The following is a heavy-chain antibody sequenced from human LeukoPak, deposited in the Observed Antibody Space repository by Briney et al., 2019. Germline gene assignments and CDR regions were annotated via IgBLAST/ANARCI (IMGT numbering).Heavy chain of an antibody. CDR3: ARGMDYYDNRGYTTDS. J-gene: IGHJ4*02. Sequence: PGGSLRLSCAASGFTFSSYDMHWVRQAPGKGLEWVAVISYDGSNKYYADSVKGRFTISRDNSKNTLYLQMNSLRAEDTAVYFCARGMDYYDNRGYTTDSWGQGTLVTVAS. CDR1: GFTFSSYD. CDR2: ISYDGSNK. D-gene: IGHD3-22*01. V-gene: IGHV3-30*03.